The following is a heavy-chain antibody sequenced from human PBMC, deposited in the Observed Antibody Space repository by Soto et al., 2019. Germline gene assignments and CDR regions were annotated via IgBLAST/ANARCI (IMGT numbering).Heavy chain of an antibody. D-gene: IGHD3-16*01. CDR3: ARDLFEAARRGEYAFDI. V-gene: IGHV3-7*03. J-gene: IGHJ3*02. Sequence: GSLRLSCSASAFTFSSYWMSWVRQAPGKGLEWVANIKQDGSEKYYVDSVKGRFTISRDNAKNSLYLQMKSLRAEDTAVYYCARDLFEAARRGEYAFDIWGQGTMVTVSS. CDR1: AFTFSSYW. CDR2: IKQDGSEK.